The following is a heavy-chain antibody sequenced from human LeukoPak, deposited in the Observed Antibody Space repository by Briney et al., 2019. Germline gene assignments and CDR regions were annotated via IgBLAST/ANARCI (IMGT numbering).Heavy chain of an antibody. J-gene: IGHJ4*02. Sequence: PSETLSLTCTVSGGSISSSSYYWGWIRQPPGKGLEWIGSIYYSGSTYYNPSLKSRVSISVDTSKNHFSLKVSSVTAADTAVYYCATHSSGYSETFEDWGQGTLVTVSS. CDR2: IYYSGST. CDR3: ATHSSGYSETFED. CDR1: GGSISSSSYY. D-gene: IGHD3-22*01. V-gene: IGHV4-39*07.